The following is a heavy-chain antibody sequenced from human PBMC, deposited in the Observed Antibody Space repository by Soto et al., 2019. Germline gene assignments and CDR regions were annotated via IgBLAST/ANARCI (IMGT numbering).Heavy chain of an antibody. V-gene: IGHV3-23*01. CDR2: ISVDASRT. CDR1: GFTFSAYA. J-gene: IGHJ5*02. D-gene: IGHD2-15*01. CDR3: AKRGGPVVQAAFWFDP. Sequence: GGSLRLSCAASGFTFSAYAITWVRQAPGKGLEWVSAISVDASRTYYADSVKGRFSISRDNSKNTLFLQMNSLKAEDTALYYCAKRGGPVVQAAFWFDPWGQGTPVTVSS.